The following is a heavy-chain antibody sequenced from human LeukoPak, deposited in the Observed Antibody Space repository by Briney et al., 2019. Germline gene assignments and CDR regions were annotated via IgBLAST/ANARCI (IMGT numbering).Heavy chain of an antibody. CDR2: MYYSGNS. CDR3: ARSQSQSGSYRYYLTY. Sequence: SETLSLTCSVSGVSVGSAGYYWTWSRQPPGKGLEWIGYMYYSGNSNYNPFLKSRVTMSLDPSKNRFSLKLSSVTAADTAVYYCARSQSQSGSYRYYLTYWGQGTLVTVSS. CDR1: GVSVGSAGYY. V-gene: IGHV4-61*08. J-gene: IGHJ4*02. D-gene: IGHD1-26*01.